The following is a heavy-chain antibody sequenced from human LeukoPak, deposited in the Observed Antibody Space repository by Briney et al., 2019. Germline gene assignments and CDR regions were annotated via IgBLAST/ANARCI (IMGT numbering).Heavy chain of an antibody. Sequence: ETLSLTCAVYGGSFSGYYWSWVRQAPGKGLEWVANIKQDGSEKYYVDSVKGRFTISRDNAKNSLYLQMNSLRAEDTAVYYCARGGQLVSWMIYYYYGMDVWGQGTTVTVSS. CDR2: IKQDGSEK. J-gene: IGHJ6*02. CDR1: GGSFSGYY. D-gene: IGHD6-13*01. V-gene: IGHV3-7*01. CDR3: ARGGQLVSWMIYYYYGMDV.